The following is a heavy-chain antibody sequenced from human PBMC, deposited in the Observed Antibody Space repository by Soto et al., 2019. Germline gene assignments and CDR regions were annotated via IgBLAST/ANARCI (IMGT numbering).Heavy chain of an antibody. D-gene: IGHD6-13*01. J-gene: IGHJ5*02. CDR3: ARGASTSWFVS. CDR2: ISTDSGTI. CDR1: GFTFDNYA. Sequence: EVQLLESGGGLVPPGGSLRLSCAAYGFTFDNYAMSWVRQAPGKGLEWVSAISTDSGTIFYADSVKGRFTISRDNSKNTLYLQMNSLRVEDTALYYCARGASTSWFVSWGQGTLVTVSS. V-gene: IGHV3-23*01.